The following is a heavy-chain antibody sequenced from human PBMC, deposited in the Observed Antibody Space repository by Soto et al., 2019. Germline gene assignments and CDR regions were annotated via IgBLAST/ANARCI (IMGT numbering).Heavy chain of an antibody. CDR3: ARDDGITVLQY. Sequence: QVQLVESGGGVVQPGRSLRLSCTTSGFDFSSHGYHWVRQAPGRGLEWVSAIWHDGSKKYYADSVQGRFTVSRDDSKNTLYIQMNSLRPEDTAVYHCARDDGITVLQYWGQGTLVTVSS. D-gene: IGHD1-20*01. CDR2: IWHDGSKK. J-gene: IGHJ4*02. V-gene: IGHV3-33*01. CDR1: GFDFSSHG.